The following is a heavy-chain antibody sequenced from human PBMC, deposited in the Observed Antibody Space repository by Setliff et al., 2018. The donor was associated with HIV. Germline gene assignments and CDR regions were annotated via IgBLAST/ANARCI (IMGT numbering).Heavy chain of an antibody. CDR3: ARVEAKIRGATYGMDV. D-gene: IGHD3-10*01. V-gene: IGHV4-59*11. CDR1: GDSISNHY. CDR2: IYNSGNT. Sequence: SETLSLTCNVSGDSISNHYWNWIRQPPGKGLEWIATIYNSGNTVSNPSLKSRVTISVDTSKNQLSLTLNSVTAADTAVYFCARVEAKIRGATYGMDVWGQGTTVTVSS. J-gene: IGHJ6*02.